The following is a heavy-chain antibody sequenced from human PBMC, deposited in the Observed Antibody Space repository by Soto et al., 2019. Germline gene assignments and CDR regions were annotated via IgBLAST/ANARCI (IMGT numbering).Heavy chain of an antibody. CDR3: AKDLSWRYCSSTSCYRGYYGMDF. J-gene: IGHJ6*02. V-gene: IGHV3-23*01. CDR2: ISGSGGST. CDR1: GFTFSSYA. D-gene: IGHD2-2*02. Sequence: PGGSLRLSCAASGFTFSSYAMSWVRQAPGKGLEWVSAISGSGGSTYYADSVKGRFTISRDNSKNTLYLQMNSLRAEDTAVYYCAKDLSWRYCSSTSCYRGYYGMDFWGQGTTVTVSS.